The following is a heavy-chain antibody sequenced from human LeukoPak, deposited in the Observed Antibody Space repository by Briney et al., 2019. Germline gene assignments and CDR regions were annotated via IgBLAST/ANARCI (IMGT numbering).Heavy chain of an antibody. CDR3: ARDLAYYYDSNYD. Sequence: GGSLRLSCAASGFTFSIYSMNWVRQAPGKGLEWVSSVDSDSNYMYYADSVKGRFTISRDNAKNSLYLQMNSLTAEDTAMYYCARDLAYYYDSNYDWGQGTLVAVSS. CDR2: VDSDSNYM. D-gene: IGHD3-22*01. J-gene: IGHJ4*02. V-gene: IGHV3-21*01. CDR1: GFTFSIYS.